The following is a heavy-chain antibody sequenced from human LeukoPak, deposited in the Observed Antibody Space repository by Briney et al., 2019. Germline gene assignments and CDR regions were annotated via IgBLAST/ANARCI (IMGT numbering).Heavy chain of an antibody. V-gene: IGHV4-59*12. J-gene: IGHJ4*02. CDR1: GGSISSYY. D-gene: IGHD5-18*01. Sequence: SETLSHTYTVSGGSISSYYWSWIRQPPGEGLEWVGCIYYSGSTNYNPSLKSRVTISVDTSKKQFSLKLNSLTAADTAVYYCAVGYSYGRYWGQGILVTVSA. CDR3: AVGYSYGRY. CDR2: IYYSGST.